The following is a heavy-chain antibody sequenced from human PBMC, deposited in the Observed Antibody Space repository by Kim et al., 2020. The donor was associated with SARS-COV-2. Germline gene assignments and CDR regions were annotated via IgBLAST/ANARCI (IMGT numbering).Heavy chain of an antibody. CDR3: ARSSSYYYGSGNYYPFDY. CDR2: IDPSGST. Sequence: SETLSLTCAVYGGSFSGYYWSWIRQSPGKGLEGIGEIDPSGSTNYNPSLKSRVTISLETSKTQFSLRLSSVTAADTAVYYCARSSSYYYGSGNYYPFDYWGQGTLVTVSS. J-gene: IGHJ4*02. V-gene: IGHV4-34*01. D-gene: IGHD3-10*01. CDR1: GGSFSGYY.